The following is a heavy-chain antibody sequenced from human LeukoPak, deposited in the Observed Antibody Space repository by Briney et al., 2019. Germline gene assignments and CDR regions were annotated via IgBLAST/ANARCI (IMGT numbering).Heavy chain of an antibody. J-gene: IGHJ4*02. Sequence: GGSLRLSCAASGFTFDDYAMHWVRQAPGKGLEWVSGISWNSGSIGYADSVKGRFTISRDNAKNSLYLQMNSLRAEDTAVYYCARHTRFGVIDYWGQGTLVTVSS. CDR3: ARHTRFGVIDY. V-gene: IGHV3-9*01. CDR1: GFTFDDYA. CDR2: ISWNSGSI. D-gene: IGHD3-10*01.